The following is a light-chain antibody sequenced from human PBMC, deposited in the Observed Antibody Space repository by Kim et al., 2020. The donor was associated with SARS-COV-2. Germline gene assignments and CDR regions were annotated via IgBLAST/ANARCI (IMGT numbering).Light chain of an antibody. CDR1: QGINSL. V-gene: IGKV1-12*01. CDR2: PAS. J-gene: IGKJ4*01. Sequence: DIQMTQSPSSVSASVGDRVTITCRASQGINSLLAWYQQKPGKAPKLLIFPASSLESGVPSRFSGSGSGTDFTLTISSLQPEDFATYFCQQANNFPPTFVGVTKVDIK. CDR3: QQANNFPPT.